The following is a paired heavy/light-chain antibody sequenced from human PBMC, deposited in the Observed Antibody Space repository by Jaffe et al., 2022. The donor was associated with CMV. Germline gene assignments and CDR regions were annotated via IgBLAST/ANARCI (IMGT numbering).Light chain of an antibody. Sequence: SYELTQPSSVSVSPGQTARITCSGDVLAKKYARWFQQKPGQAPVLVIYKDSERPSGIPERFSGSSSGTTVTLTISGAQVEDEADYYCYSAADNNRGVFGGGTKLTVL. V-gene: IGLV3-27*01. CDR2: KDS. CDR3: YSAADNNRGV. J-gene: IGLJ2*01. CDR1: VLAKKY.
Heavy chain of an antibody. Sequence: QVQLVESGGGLVKPGGSLRLSCAASGFTFSDYYMSWIRQAPGKGLEWVSYISSSGSTIYYADSVKGRFTISRDNAKNSLYLQMNSLRAEDTAVYYCARAKANLDYWGQGTLVTVSS. CDR2: ISSSGSTI. CDR3: ARAKANLDY. CDR1: GFTFSDYY. J-gene: IGHJ4*02. V-gene: IGHV3-11*01.